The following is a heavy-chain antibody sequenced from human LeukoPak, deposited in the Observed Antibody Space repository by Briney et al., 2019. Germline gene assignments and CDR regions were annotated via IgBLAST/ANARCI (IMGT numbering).Heavy chain of an antibody. Sequence: SQTLSLTCTVSGGSISSYYWSWIRQPPGKGLEWIGYIYYSGSTNYNPSLKSRVTISVDTSKNQFSLKLSSVTAADTAVYYCARESAESYCSGGSCYPDYWGQGTLVTVSS. CDR2: IYYSGST. CDR1: GGSISSYY. J-gene: IGHJ4*02. D-gene: IGHD2-15*01. CDR3: ARESAESYCSGGSCYPDY. V-gene: IGHV4-59*01.